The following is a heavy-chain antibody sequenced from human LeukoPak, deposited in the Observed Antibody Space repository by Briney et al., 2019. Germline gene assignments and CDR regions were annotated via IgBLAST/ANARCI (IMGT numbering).Heavy chain of an antibody. CDR1: GGSISSYH. J-gene: IGHJ4*02. V-gene: IGHV4-59*01. CDR3: ARSFGDYGSGSFGY. D-gene: IGHD3-10*01. CDR2: VYNRGNT. Sequence: SETLSLTCTVSGGSISSYHWSWIRQPPGKGLEWIGYVYNRGNTNYNPSLKSRVSISVDTSKNQFSLKLSSVTAADTAVYYCARSFGDYGSGSFGYWGQGTLVTVSS.